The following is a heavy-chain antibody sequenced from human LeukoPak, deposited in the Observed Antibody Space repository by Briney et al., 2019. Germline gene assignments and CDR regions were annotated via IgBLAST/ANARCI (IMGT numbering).Heavy chain of an antibody. CDR1: GGSFSSSSYY. Sequence: SETLSLTCTVSGGSFSSSSYYWGWIRQPPGKGLEWIGSVYYSGTPYHNPSLKSRVTISVDTSKNQFSLKLSSVTAADTAVYYCARSRPYCSGGSCSPFDPWGQGTLVTVSS. J-gene: IGHJ5*02. D-gene: IGHD2-15*01. CDR3: ARSRPYCSGGSCSPFDP. CDR2: VYYSGTP. V-gene: IGHV4-39*01.